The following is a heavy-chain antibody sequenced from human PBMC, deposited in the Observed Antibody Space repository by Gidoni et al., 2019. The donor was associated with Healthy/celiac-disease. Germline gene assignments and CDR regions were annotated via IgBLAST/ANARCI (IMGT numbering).Heavy chain of an antibody. V-gene: IGHV4-39*01. D-gene: IGHD2-2*01. J-gene: IGHJ5*02. CDR3: ARQREDCSSNSCWRWFDP. Sequence: QLQLQDSGPGLVLPSETLSPTSTVSGGSISSSSYYWGWIRQPPGKGLEWIGSIYYSGSTYYNPSLKSRVTISVDTSKNQFALKLSSVTAADTAVYYCARQREDCSSNSCWRWFDPWGQGTLVTVSS. CDR2: IYYSGST. CDR1: GGSISSSSYY.